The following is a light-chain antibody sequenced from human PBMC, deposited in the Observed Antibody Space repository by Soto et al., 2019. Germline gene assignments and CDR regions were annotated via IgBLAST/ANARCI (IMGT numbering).Light chain of an antibody. V-gene: IGLV1-44*01. Sequence: QSVLTQPPSLSGTPGRRVPISCSGSGSTIGGIPVHWYQHLPGTAPKLLIYINDQRPSGVPARFSGSTSGTSASLAISGLQSDDEAHYYCATWDDSLNAAVFGGGTQLTVL. CDR3: ATWDDSLNAAV. CDR2: IND. J-gene: IGLJ7*01. CDR1: GSTIGGIP.